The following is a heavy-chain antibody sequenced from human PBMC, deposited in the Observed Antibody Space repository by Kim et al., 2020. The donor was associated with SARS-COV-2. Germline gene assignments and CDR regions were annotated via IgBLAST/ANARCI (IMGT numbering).Heavy chain of an antibody. Sequence: GGSLRLSCTASGFTFGDYAMSWFRQAPGKGLEWVGFIRSKAYGGTTEYAASVKGRFTISRDDSKSIAYLQMNSLKTEDTAVYYCTRDQIVVVPAANGMDVWGQGTTVTVSS. CDR2: IRSKAYGGTT. J-gene: IGHJ6*02. V-gene: IGHV3-49*03. CDR3: TRDQIVVVPAANGMDV. D-gene: IGHD2-2*01. CDR1: GFTFGDYA.